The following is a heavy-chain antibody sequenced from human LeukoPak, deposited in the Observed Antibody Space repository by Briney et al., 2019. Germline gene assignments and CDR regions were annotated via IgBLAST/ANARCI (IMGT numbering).Heavy chain of an antibody. Sequence: GGSLRLSCAASGFTFSNSAMTWVRQAPGKGLEWVSAISTSGSDTIYTDSVKDRFTISRDNSKNTLYLQMNSLRAEDTAVYYCAKEGATAGYFAEYFQHWGQGTLVTVSS. CDR3: AKEGATAGYFAEYFQH. CDR2: ISTSGSDT. CDR1: GFTFSNSA. D-gene: IGHD6-13*01. V-gene: IGHV3-23*01. J-gene: IGHJ1*01.